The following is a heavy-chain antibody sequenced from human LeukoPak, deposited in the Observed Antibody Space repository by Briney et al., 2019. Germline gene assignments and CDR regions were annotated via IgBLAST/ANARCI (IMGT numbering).Heavy chain of an antibody. J-gene: IGHJ3*02. CDR2: ISGNGGNT. D-gene: IGHD2-2*01. CDR3: LGYCRRTSLLDAFDI. V-gene: IGHV3-23*01. CDR1: GFTVISYG. Sequence: PGGTLRLSCAVSGFTVISYGISWVRQAPGKWLELVSGISGNGGNTYYADAVKGRFTISRDNSKNTLYLQMNSLRVEDTAVYYPLGYCRRTSLLDAFDIWGQGTMVSVSS.